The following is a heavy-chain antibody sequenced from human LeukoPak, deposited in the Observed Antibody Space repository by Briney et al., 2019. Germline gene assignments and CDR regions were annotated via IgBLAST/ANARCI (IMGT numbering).Heavy chain of an antibody. D-gene: IGHD6-6*01. Sequence: SETLSLTCTVSGGSISSGGYYWSWIRQPPGKGLEWIGYIYHSGSTYYNPSLKSRVTISVDRSKNQFSLKLSSVTAADTAVYYCARVRIAARPGWFDPWGQGTLVTVSS. CDR2: IYHSGST. V-gene: IGHV4-30-2*01. CDR1: GGSISSGGYY. J-gene: IGHJ5*02. CDR3: ARVRIAARPGWFDP.